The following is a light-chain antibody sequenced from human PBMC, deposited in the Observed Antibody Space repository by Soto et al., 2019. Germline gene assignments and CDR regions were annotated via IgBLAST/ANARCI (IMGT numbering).Light chain of an antibody. J-gene: IGKJ1*01. Sequence: EKVMTQSPATLSVSPGERATLSCRASQSVSSNLAWYQQKPGQAPRLLIYDASTRATGIPARFSGXXXXTXXXLTISSLQSEDLAVYYCQQYDDWPETFGQGTKVEIK. V-gene: IGKV3-15*01. CDR1: QSVSSN. CDR3: QQYDDWPET. CDR2: DAS.